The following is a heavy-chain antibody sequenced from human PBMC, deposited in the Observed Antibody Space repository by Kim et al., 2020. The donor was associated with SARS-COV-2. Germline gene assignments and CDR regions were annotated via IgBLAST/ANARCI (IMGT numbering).Heavy chain of an antibody. D-gene: IGHD6-13*01. Sequence: SETLSLTCAVYGETFSGHYWTWIRQPPGKGLEWIGEINHSGSSNYNPSLKSRVTTSVDMSKNQFSLRLTSVTAADTAMYYCARVRVSGSSSYYWALDFWGQGTLV. V-gene: IGHV4-34*01. J-gene: IGHJ4*02. CDR3: ARVRVSGSSSYYWALDF. CDR1: GETFSGHY. CDR2: INHSGSS.